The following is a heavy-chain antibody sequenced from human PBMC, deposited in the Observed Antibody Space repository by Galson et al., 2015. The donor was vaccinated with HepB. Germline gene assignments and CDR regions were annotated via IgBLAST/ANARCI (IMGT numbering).Heavy chain of an antibody. J-gene: IGHJ4*02. CDR2: IYSAGST. Sequence: SLRLSCAVSGFTVSRNHMSWVRQAPGKGLECVSVIYSAGSTYYADSVKGRFTVSRDNSKNTLYLHMNSLRAEDTAVYYCWGGGYVEDYWGQGTLVTVSS. V-gene: IGHV3-53*01. CDR1: GFTVSRNH. D-gene: IGHD5-12*01. CDR3: WGGGYVEDY.